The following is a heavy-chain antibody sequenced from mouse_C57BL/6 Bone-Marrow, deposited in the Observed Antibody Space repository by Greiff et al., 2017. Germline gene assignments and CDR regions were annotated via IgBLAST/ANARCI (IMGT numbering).Heavy chain of an antibody. Sequence: VQLQQPGAELVRPGSSVKLSCKASGYTFTSYWMDWVKQRPGQGLEWIGNIYPSDSETHYNQKFKDKATLTVDKSSSTAYMQLSSLTSEDSAVYSCARGTGFAYWGQGTLVTVSA. J-gene: IGHJ3*01. CDR2: IYPSDSET. D-gene: IGHD3-3*01. CDR3: ARGTGFAY. V-gene: IGHV1-61*01. CDR1: GYTFTSYW.